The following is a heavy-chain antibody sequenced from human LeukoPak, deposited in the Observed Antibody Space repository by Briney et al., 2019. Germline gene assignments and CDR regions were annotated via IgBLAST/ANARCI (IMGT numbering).Heavy chain of an antibody. CDR1: GYTFTGYY. J-gene: IGHJ6*03. CDR3: ARDFCGGDCYSRSTYMDV. D-gene: IGHD2-21*02. CDR2: INPNSGGA. Sequence: GAPVKVSCKASGYTFTGYYMHWVRPAPGQGLEWMGRINPNSGGANYAQKLQGRVTMTRATSIITAYMELSRLRSDDTAVYYCARDFCGGDCYSRSTYMDVWGKGTTVTVSS. V-gene: IGHV1-2*06.